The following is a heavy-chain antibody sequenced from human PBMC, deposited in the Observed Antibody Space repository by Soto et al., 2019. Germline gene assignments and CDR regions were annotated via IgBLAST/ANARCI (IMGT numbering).Heavy chain of an antibody. Sequence: QVQLQESGPGLVKPSETLSLTCTVSDGSISSYYWSWLRQPPGKGLEWIGYIYDSGSTLYNPSLRRLVTTSVDRPNNQFSLKLSSVTAADTAIYYCAGDIRSGSFRFDYWCQGALVAVFS. CDR2: IYDSGST. CDR1: DGSISSYY. CDR3: AGDIRSGSFRFDY. J-gene: IGHJ4*02. D-gene: IGHD2-15*01. V-gene: IGHV4-59*08.